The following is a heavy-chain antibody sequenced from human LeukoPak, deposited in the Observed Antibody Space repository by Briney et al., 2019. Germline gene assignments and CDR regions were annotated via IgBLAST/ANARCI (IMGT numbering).Heavy chain of an antibody. CDR3: AREGYYYDSVRGSDAFDI. Sequence: GGSLRLSCAASGFTVSSNYMSWVRQAPGKGLEWVSVIYSGGSTYYADSVKGRFTISRDNSKNTLYLQMNSLRAEDTAVYYCAREGYYYDSVRGSDAFDIWGQGTMVTVSS. V-gene: IGHV3-53*01. D-gene: IGHD3-22*01. CDR1: GFTVSSNY. CDR2: IYSGGST. J-gene: IGHJ3*02.